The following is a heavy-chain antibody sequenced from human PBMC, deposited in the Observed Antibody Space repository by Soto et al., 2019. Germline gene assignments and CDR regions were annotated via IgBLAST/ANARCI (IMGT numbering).Heavy chain of an antibody. CDR2: IIPIFGTA. V-gene: IGHV1-69*13. Sequence: ASVKVSCKASGGTFSSYAISWVRQAPGQGLEWMGGIIPIFGTANYAQKFQGRVTITADESTSTAYMELSSLRSEDTAVYYCASTHTYYYGSGSYSAIDYYGMDVWGQGTTVTVSS. J-gene: IGHJ6*02. D-gene: IGHD3-10*01. CDR3: ASTHTYYYGSGSYSAIDYYGMDV. CDR1: GGTFSSYA.